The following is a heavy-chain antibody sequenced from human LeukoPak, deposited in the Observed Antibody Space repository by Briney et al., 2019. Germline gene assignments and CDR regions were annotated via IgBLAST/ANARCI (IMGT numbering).Heavy chain of an antibody. CDR1: GGSISSGGYS. CDR3: AREITIFGVGNWFDP. J-gene: IGHJ5*02. Sequence: SETLSLTCAVSGGSISSGGYSWSWIRQPPGKGLEWIGYIYHSGSTYYSPSLKSRVTISVDRSKNQFSLKLSSVTAADTAVYYCAREITIFGVGNWFDPWGQGTLVTVSS. CDR2: IYHSGST. D-gene: IGHD3-3*01. V-gene: IGHV4-30-2*01.